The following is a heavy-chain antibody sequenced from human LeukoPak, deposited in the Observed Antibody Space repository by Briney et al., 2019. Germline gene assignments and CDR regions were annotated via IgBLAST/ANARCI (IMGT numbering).Heavy chain of an antibody. CDR1: GFTFSSYG. D-gene: IGHD2-15*01. CDR3: ARSMVAATLDY. J-gene: IGHJ4*02. Sequence: QPGGSLRLSCAASGFTFSSYGMHWVRQAPGKGLEWVAVIWYDGSNKYYADSVKGRFTISRDNSKNTLYLQMNSLRAEDTAVYYCARSMVAATLDYWGQGTLVTVSS. CDR2: IWYDGSNK. V-gene: IGHV3-33*01.